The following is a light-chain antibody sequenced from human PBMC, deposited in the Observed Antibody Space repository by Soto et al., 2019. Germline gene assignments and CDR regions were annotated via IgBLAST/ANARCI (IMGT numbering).Light chain of an antibody. CDR3: SSYTSSSRYV. V-gene: IGLV2-14*01. Sequence: QSVLTQPASVSGSPGQSITISCTGTSSDVGGYNYVSWYQQHPGKAPKLMIYEVSNRPSGVSNRFSGSKSGNTASLTISGLQAEDGADYYCSSYTSSSRYVFGTGTKVTV. CDR2: EVS. CDR1: SSDVGGYNY. J-gene: IGLJ1*01.